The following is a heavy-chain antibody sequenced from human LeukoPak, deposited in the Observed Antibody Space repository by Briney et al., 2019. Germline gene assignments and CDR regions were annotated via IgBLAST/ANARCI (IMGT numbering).Heavy chain of an antibody. CDR3: ARVPAFAYGMDV. CDR1: GDSVSSNSAA. Sequence: SPTLSLTCAISGDSVSSNSAAWNWLRQSPSRGLEWLGRTYYRSKWYNDYAVSVKSRITINPDTSKNQFSLQLNSVTPEDTAVYYCARVPAFAYGMDVWGQGTTVTVSS. V-gene: IGHV6-1*01. CDR2: TYYRSKWYN. J-gene: IGHJ6*02.